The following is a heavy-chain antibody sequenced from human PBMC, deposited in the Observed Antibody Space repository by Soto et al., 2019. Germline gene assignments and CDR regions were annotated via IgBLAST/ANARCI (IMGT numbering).Heavy chain of an antibody. V-gene: IGHV3-7*01. CDR1: GVSFSAFW. Sequence: EVQLVESGGGLVQPGGSLRLSCAASGVSFSAFWMSWVRQIPGKGLEWVANINQDGSEKQYVDSVKGRFTISRDNAKNSLFPQMNSLRAEDSAVYYCARDRGWNIVVIPASFDLWGRGALVSVSS. J-gene: IGHJ4*02. CDR3: ARDRGWNIVVIPASFDL. D-gene: IGHD2-15*01. CDR2: INQDGSEK.